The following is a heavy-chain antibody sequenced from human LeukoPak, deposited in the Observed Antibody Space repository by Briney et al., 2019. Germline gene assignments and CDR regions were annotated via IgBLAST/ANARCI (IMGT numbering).Heavy chain of an antibody. CDR1: GVTLSSYA. CDR3: AKGSPYYDFWSGYYYYYYYGMDV. Sequence: GSLRLSCTASGVTLSSYAMSWARQAPGKGLEWVSGISSSGSGGNTYYADSVKGRFTISRDNSKNTLYLQMNSLRAEDTAVYYCAKGSPYYDFWSGYYYYYYYGMDVWGQGTTVTVSS. J-gene: IGHJ6*02. D-gene: IGHD3-3*01. CDR2: ISSSGSGGNT. V-gene: IGHV3-23*01.